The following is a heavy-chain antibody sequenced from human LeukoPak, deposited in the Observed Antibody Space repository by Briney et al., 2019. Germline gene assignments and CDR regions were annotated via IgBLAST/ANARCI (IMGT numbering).Heavy chain of an antibody. V-gene: IGHV3-23*01. J-gene: IGHJ4*02. CDR2: ISGSGGST. CDR1: GFTFSSYA. CDR3: AKDITYYYDSSGYYYVDY. Sequence: GGSLRLSCAASGFTFSSYAMSWVRQAPGKGLEWVSAISGSGGSTYYADSVKGRFTISRDNSKNTLYLQMNSLRAEDTAVYYCAKDITYYYDSSGYYYVDYWGQGTLVTVSS. D-gene: IGHD3-22*01.